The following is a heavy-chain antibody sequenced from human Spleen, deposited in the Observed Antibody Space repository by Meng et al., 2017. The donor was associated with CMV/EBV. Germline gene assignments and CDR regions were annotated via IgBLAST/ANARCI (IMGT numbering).Heavy chain of an antibody. J-gene: IGHJ6*02. CDR2: INPNSGGT. CDR3: ARVEGSGWRYYYFYGMDV. D-gene: IGHD6-19*01. CDR1: GYTFTGYY. V-gene: IGHV1-2*02. Sequence: ASVKVSCKASGYTFTGYYMHWVRQAPGQGLEWMGWINPNSGGTNYAQKFQGRVTMTRDTSISTAYMELSRLRSDDTAVYYCARVEGSGWRYYYFYGMDVWGQGTTVTVSS.